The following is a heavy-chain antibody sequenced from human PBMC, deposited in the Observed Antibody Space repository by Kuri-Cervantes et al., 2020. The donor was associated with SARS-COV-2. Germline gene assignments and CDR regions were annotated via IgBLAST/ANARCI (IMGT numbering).Heavy chain of an antibody. J-gene: IGHJ6*02. CDR3: ARDSGEQLVLDYYYYYGMDV. D-gene: IGHD6-6*01. Sequence: ASVKVSCKASGYTFTGYYMHWVRQAPGQGLEWMGWINPNSGGTNYAQKFQGRVTMTRDTSISTAYMELSRLRSDDTAVYYCARDSGEQLVLDYYYYYGMDVWGQGTTVTVSS. V-gene: IGHV1-2*02. CDR1: GYTFTGYY. CDR2: INPNSGGT.